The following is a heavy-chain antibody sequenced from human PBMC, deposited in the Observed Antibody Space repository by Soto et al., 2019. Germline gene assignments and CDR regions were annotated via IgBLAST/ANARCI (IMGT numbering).Heavy chain of an antibody. CDR1: TDSSSFTNSH. V-gene: IGHV4-39*01. J-gene: IGHJ4*02. CDR3: PRHRIEAVWRGFDF. Sequence: ETLSLTCTVSTDSSSFTNSHWGWIRQPPGKCLQWIGSSSYNGGTFYNPSLKGRVVISFDTSKKQSSLQVTSVTAADTAVYFCPRHRIEAVWRGFDFWGQGSPVTVSS. D-gene: IGHD3-10*01. CDR2: SSYNGGT.